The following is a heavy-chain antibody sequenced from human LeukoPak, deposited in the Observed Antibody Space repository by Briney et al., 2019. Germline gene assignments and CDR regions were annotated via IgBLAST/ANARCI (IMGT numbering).Heavy chain of an antibody. CDR1: GYTFTGYY. V-gene: IGHV1-2*04. CDR3: ARADCSSTSCYAAYFDY. D-gene: IGHD2-2*01. Sequence: ASVKVSCKASGYTFTGYYMHWVRQAPGQGLEWMGWINPNSGGTNYAQKFQGWVTMTRDTSISTAYMELSRLRFDDTAVYYCARADCSSTSCYAAYFDYWGQGTLVTVSS. J-gene: IGHJ4*02. CDR2: INPNSGGT.